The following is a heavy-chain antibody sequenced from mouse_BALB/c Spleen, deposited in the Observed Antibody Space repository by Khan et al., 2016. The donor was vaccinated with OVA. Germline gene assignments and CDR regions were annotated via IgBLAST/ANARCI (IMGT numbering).Heavy chain of an antibody. V-gene: IGHV1-7*01. CDR1: GYTFTSYW. CDR3: ARDRIDY. CDR2: INPTSGYT. Sequence: VQLVESGAELAKPGASVKMSCKASGYTFTSYWMHWIKQRHGQGLEWIGYINPTSGYTDYNQKFKDKATLTADKSSSTAYMQLSSLTSDDSAVYYCARDRIDYWGQGTALTVSS. J-gene: IGHJ2*01.